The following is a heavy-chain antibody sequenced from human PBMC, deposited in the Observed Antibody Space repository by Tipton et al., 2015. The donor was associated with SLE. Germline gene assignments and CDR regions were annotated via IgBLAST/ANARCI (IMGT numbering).Heavy chain of an antibody. CDR1: GVSISHFY. CDR3: ARAPSHSIHFDC. Sequence: TLSLTCTVSGVSISHFYWNWIRQPPGKRLEWIGYISNSGSTNYNPSLESRVTISLDTSKNQFSLEVSSVTAADTAVYYCARAPSHSIHFDCWGQGTLVSVSS. CDR2: ISNSGST. V-gene: IGHV4-59*01. J-gene: IGHJ4*02. D-gene: IGHD6-6*01.